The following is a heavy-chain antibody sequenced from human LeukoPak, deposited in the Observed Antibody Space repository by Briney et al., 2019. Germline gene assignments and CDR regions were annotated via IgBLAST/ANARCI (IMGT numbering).Heavy chain of an antibody. V-gene: IGHV4-59*08. Sequence: SETLSLTCSVSGGSITRYYWSWIRQPPGKGLEWIGYIYYSGSTNYNPSLKSRVTISVDTSKNQFSLKLSSVTAADTAVYYCARHGRATAQDNYYYYYGMDVWGQGTTVTVSS. CDR3: ARHGRATAQDNYYYYYGMDV. D-gene: IGHD2-15*01. J-gene: IGHJ6*02. CDR2: IYYSGST. CDR1: GGSITRYY.